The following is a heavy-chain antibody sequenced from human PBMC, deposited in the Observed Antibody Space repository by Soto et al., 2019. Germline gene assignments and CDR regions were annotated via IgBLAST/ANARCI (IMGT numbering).Heavy chain of an antibody. Sequence: SETLSLTCTVSGGSISSSSYYWGWIRQPPGKGREWIGSIYYSGSTYYNPSLKSRVTISVDTSKNQFSLKLSSGTAADTAVYYCARIRGYSYGGISYYFDYWGQGTLVTVS. CDR3: ARIRGYSYGGISYYFDY. D-gene: IGHD5-18*01. CDR1: GGSISSSSYY. V-gene: IGHV4-39*01. J-gene: IGHJ4*02. CDR2: IYYSGST.